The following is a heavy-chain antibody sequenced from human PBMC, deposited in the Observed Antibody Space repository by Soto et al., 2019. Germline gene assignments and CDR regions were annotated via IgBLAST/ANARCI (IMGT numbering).Heavy chain of an antibody. Sequence: QVQLVQSGAEVKKPGSSVTVSCKASGGTFSSYTISWVRQAPGQGLEWMGRIIPILGIANYAKKFQGRVTSPADKCTSTAYMGLSSLRSEDKAAYYCAGGESIVGGKGRERDYWGQGTLVTVSS. CDR3: AGGESIVGGKGRERDY. CDR2: IIPILGIA. J-gene: IGHJ4*02. V-gene: IGHV1-69*02. CDR1: GGTFSSYT. D-gene: IGHD1-26*01.